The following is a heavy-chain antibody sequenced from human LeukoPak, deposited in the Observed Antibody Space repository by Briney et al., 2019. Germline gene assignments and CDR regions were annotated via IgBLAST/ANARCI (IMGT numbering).Heavy chain of an antibody. CDR1: GYTFTSYD. CDR3: ARVPRRGERFDP. J-gene: IGHJ5*02. Sequence: ASVKVSCKASGYTFTSYDVNWVRQATGQGLEWMGWMNPISGDTGYALKFQGRVTMSRNTSISTAYMELGSLRSEDTAVYYCARVPRRGERFDPWGQGTLVTVSS. V-gene: IGHV1-8*01. D-gene: IGHD3-10*01. CDR2: MNPISGDT.